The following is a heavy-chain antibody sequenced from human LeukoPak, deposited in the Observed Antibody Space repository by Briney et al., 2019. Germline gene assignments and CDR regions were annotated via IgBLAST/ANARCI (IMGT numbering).Heavy chain of an antibody. CDR2: IKQDGSEK. J-gene: IGHJ4*02. D-gene: IGHD6-19*01. V-gene: IGHV3-7*01. Sequence: GGSLRLSCAASGFTFSSYWMSWVRQAPGKGLEWVANIKQDGSEKYYVDSVKGRFTISRDNAKNSLYLQMNSLRAEDTAVYYCARGRIAVAGEEFYFDYWGQGTLVTVSS. CDR3: ARGRIAVAGEEFYFDY. CDR1: GFTFSSYW.